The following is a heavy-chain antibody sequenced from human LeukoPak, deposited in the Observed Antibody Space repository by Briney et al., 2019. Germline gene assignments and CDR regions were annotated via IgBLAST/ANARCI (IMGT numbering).Heavy chain of an antibody. J-gene: IGHJ4*02. CDR2: ISAYNGNT. V-gene: IGHV1-18*01. CDR3: ATSTMVRGAEAFDY. Sequence: ASVKVSCKASGYTFTSYGISWVRQAPGQGLEWMGWISAYNGNTNYAQKLQGRVTMTTDTSTSTAYVELRSLRSDDTAVYYCATSTMVRGAEAFDYWGQGTLVTVSS. D-gene: IGHD3-10*01. CDR1: GYTFTSYG.